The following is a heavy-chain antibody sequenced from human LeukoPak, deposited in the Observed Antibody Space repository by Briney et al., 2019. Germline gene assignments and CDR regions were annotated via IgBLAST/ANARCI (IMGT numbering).Heavy chain of an antibody. CDR2: IIPILGIA. CDR3: ARGIAVARSVLTFDY. V-gene: IGHV1-69*10. Sequence: SVTVSCMASGGTFSSYAISWVRQAPGQGLEWMGRIIPILGIANYAQKFQGRVTITADKSRSTAYMELSSLRSEDTGVYYGARGIAVARSVLTFDYWGQGTLVTVSS. J-gene: IGHJ4*02. D-gene: IGHD6-19*01. CDR1: GGTFSSYA.